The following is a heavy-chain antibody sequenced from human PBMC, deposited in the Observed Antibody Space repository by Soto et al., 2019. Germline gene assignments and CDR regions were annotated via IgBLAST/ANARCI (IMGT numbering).Heavy chain of an antibody. D-gene: IGHD1-7*01. CDR3: ATEWDITGNTDYYGMDV. Sequence: SETLSLTCAVYGGSFSGYYWSWIRQPPGKGLEWIGEINHSGSTNYNPSLKSRVTISVDTSKNQFSLKLSSVNAADTAVYYCATEWDITGNTDYYGMDVWGQGPTGT. CDR2: INHSGST. CDR1: GGSFSGYY. J-gene: IGHJ6*02. V-gene: IGHV4-34*01.